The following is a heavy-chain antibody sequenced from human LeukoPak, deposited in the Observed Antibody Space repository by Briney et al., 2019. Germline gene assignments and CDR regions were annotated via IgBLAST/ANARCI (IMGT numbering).Heavy chain of an antibody. CDR1: GFTFNTYA. J-gene: IGHJ4*02. Sequence: GGSLRLSCAASGFTFNTYALNWVRQAPGKGLEWVSVISGEDGRTYYADSVKGRFTISRDNSKNTLYLQMNSLRAEDTAVYYCAKASWELHRDYWGQGTLVTVSS. D-gene: IGHD1-26*01. CDR3: AKASWELHRDY. CDR2: ISGEDGRT. V-gene: IGHV3-23*01.